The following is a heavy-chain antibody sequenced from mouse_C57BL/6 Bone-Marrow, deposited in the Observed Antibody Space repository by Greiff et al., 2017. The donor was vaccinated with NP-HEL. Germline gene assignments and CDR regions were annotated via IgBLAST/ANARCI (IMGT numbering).Heavy chain of an antibody. J-gene: IGHJ2*01. D-gene: IGHD2-5*01. CDR3: ARKDLPYYSISLDY. CDR1: GFTFSDYG. V-gene: IGHV5-17*01. CDR2: ISSGSSTI. Sequence: EVKLMESGGGLVKPGGSLKLSCAASGFTFSDYGMHWVRQAPEKGLEWVAYISSGSSTIYYAATVKGRFTISRDNAKNTLFLQMTSLRSEDTAMYYCARKDLPYYSISLDYWGQGTTLTVSS.